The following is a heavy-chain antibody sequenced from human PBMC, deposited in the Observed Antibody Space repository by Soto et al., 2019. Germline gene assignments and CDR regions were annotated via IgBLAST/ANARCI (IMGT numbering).Heavy chain of an antibody. CDR1: GYMFPIYH. J-gene: IGHJ4*02. Sequence: GASLKISGDASGYMFPIYHISWVRQMPGKGLEWVGKIDPSDSRTMYRPSSRARITISVDKSINTAYLEWGRLKASDTAMYYCARHDSNVDFDFWGQGTRVTVSS. V-gene: IGHV5-10-1*01. D-gene: IGHD2-8*01. CDR3: ARHDSNVDFDF. CDR2: IDPSDSRT.